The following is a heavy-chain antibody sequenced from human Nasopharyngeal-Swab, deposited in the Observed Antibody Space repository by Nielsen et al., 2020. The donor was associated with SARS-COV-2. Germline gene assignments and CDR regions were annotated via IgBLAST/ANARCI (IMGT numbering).Heavy chain of an antibody. V-gene: IGHV2-5*02. D-gene: IGHD1-1*01. CDR2: IYWDDGK. CDR1: GFPLSTSGVG. Sequence: SGPTLVKPTQTLTLTCTFSGFPLSTSGVGVGWIRQPPGKALEWLALIYWDDGKRYSPSLKSRLTITKDTSKNQVVLTMTNMDPVDTATYYCARILRTGTSNYYYGMDVWGQGTTVTVSS. CDR3: ARILRTGTSNYYYGMDV. J-gene: IGHJ6*02.